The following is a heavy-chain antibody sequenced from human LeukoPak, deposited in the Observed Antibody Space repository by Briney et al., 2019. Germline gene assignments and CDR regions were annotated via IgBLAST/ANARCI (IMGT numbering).Heavy chain of an antibody. CDR3: AKVLTVTTKAFDI. CDR1: GYSISSGYY. Sequence: SETLSLTCTVSGYSISSGYYWGWIRQPPGKGLEWIGSIYHSGSTYYNPSLKSRVTISVDTSKNQFSLKLSSVTAADTAVYYCAKVLTVTTKAFDIWGQGTMVTVSS. D-gene: IGHD4-17*01. J-gene: IGHJ3*02. CDR2: IYHSGST. V-gene: IGHV4-38-2*02.